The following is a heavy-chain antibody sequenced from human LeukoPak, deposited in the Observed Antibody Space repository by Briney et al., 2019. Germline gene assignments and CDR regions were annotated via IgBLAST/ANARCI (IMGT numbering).Heavy chain of an antibody. V-gene: IGHV1-69*06. CDR2: IIPIFGTT. D-gene: IGHD3-10*01. CDR1: GATFTSYA. CDR3: ASQYYYVSGSYYGRA. J-gene: IGHJ5*02. Sequence: SVKVSCKASGATFTSYAISWVRQAPGQGLEWVGGIIPIFGTTNYAQKFQGRVTITADKSTTTAYMELSSLRSEDTAVYYCASQYYYVSGSYYGRAWGQGTLVTVSS.